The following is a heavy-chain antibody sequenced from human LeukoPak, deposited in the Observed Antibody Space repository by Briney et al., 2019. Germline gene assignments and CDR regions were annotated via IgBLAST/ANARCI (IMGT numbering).Heavy chain of an antibody. V-gene: IGHV3-48*03. Sequence: QTGGSLRLSCAASGFTFSNYEMNWVRQAPGKGLDWVAYISESGSLIYYADSVMGRFTISRDNSKNSLFLQLSSLRAEDTAVYYCARDSGSGTTGNEFDYWGQGTLVSVSS. CDR3: ARDSGSGTTGNEFDY. D-gene: IGHD1-1*01. J-gene: IGHJ4*02. CDR2: ISESGSLI. CDR1: GFTFSNYE.